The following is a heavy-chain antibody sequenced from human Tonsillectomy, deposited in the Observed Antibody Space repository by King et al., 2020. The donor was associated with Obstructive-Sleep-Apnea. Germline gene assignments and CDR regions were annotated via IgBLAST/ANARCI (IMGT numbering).Heavy chain of an antibody. CDR2: MYYSGNT. J-gene: IGHJ4*02. CDR1: GGSISNYY. CDR3: ARHRGVEDYGGYGDYFDY. Sequence: HVQLQESGPGLVKPSETLSLTCTVSGGSISNYYWSWIRQPPGKGLEWIGYMYYSGNTNFNPSLKSRVTISADTSKIQFSLRLSSVTAAGTAVYYCARHRGVEDYGGYGDYFDYWGQGTLVTVSS. D-gene: IGHD5-12*01. V-gene: IGHV4-59*08.